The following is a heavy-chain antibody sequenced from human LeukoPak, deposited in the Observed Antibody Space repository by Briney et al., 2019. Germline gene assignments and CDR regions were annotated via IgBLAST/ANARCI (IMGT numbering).Heavy chain of an antibody. CDR2: ISGSGGST. J-gene: IGHJ4*02. Sequence: GGSLRLSCASSGFTFSSYAMSWVRQAPGEGLEWVSAISGSGGSTYYADSVKGRFTISRDNSKNTLYLQMNSLRAEDTAVYYCAKGSEASEFDYWGQGTLVTVSS. CDR3: AKGSEASEFDY. V-gene: IGHV3-23*01. CDR1: GFTFSSYA. D-gene: IGHD5-12*01.